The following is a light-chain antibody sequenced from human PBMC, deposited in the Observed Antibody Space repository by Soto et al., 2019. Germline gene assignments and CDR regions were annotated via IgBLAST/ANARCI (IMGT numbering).Light chain of an antibody. J-gene: IGKJ5*01. Sequence: EVVLTQSPATLSLSPGERATLSCRASQSVSRYLAWYQQKPGQAPRLLIFDASNRATGIPARFSASGSGTDFTLTISSLESEDSAVYYYQQRSDWPITFRQGTRLDIK. CDR2: DAS. CDR3: QQRSDWPIT. V-gene: IGKV3-11*01. CDR1: QSVSRY.